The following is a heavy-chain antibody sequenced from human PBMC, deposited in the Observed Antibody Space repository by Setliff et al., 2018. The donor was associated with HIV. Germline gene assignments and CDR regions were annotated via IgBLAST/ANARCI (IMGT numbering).Heavy chain of an antibody. J-gene: IGHJ3*02. D-gene: IGHD2-15*01. CDR3: ARDDVGYCSGGSCYHLFDTFDI. CDR1: GYSFTNYG. V-gene: IGHV1-18*01. Sequence: ASVKVSCKASGYSFTNYGISWVRQAPGQGLEWMGWISSYNDNTNYALNLQGRVTMTTDTSTSTAYMELRSLRSDDTAVYYCARDDVGYCSGGSCYHLFDTFDIWGQGTVVTVS. CDR2: ISSYNDNT.